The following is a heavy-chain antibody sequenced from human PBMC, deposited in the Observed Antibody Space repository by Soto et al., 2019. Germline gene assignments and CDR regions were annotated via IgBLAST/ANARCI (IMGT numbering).Heavy chain of an antibody. CDR3: ARVVDSYDYGDYYAFDI. CDR2: INPSGGST. CDR1: GYTFTSYY. D-gene: IGHD4-17*01. V-gene: IGHV1-46*03. Sequence: QVQLVQSGAEVKKPGASVKVSCKASGYTFTSYYMHWVRQAPGQGLEWMGIINPSGGSTSYAQKFHGSVTMTRDTSMSTVYMELSSLRSEDTAVYYCARVVDSYDYGDYYAFDIWGQGTMVTVSS. J-gene: IGHJ3*02.